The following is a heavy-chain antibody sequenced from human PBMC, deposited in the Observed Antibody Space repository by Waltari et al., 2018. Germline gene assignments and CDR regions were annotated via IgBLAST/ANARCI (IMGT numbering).Heavy chain of an antibody. D-gene: IGHD3-22*01. CDR3: AAPYSYDSSGYALDY. Sequence: QVQLVQSGAEVKKPGASVKVSCQASGYPFTGYYIHWVRPAPGQGLEWMGWINPNSGGTNYAQKFQGRVTMTRDTSISTAYMELSRLRSDDTAVYYCAAPYSYDSSGYALDYWGQGTLVTVSS. J-gene: IGHJ4*02. CDR1: GYPFTGYY. V-gene: IGHV1-2*02. CDR2: INPNSGGT.